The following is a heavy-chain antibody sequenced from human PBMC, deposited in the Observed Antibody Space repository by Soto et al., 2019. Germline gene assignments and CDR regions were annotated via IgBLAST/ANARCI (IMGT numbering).Heavy chain of an antibody. J-gene: IGHJ3*02. CDR1: GGSISSSNW. V-gene: IGHV4-4*02. D-gene: IGHD6-19*01. CDR3: ARRIAVAASDAFDI. Sequence: QVQLQESGPGLVKPSGTLSLTCAVSGGSISSSNWWRCVRQPPGKGREWIGEIYHSGSTNYNPSHKKRIATSVAKSTNQFSLKLSSVTGADTAVYYCARRIAVAASDAFDIWGQGTMVTVSS. CDR2: IYHSGST.